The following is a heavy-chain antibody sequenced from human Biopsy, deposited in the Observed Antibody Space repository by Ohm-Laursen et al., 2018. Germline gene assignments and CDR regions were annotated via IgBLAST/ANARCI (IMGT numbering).Heavy chain of an antibody. CDR2: MIPNSGKT. J-gene: IGHJ5*02. CDR3: ARGSPRRVSIFEASIYWFDT. CDR1: GYSFTTYD. D-gene: IGHD6-6*01. Sequence: GSSVKVSCKASGYSFTTYDVNWVRQARGQGLEWIGWMIPNSGKTGYAQRFQGRVTLTMNTSIGTAYMELSGLRSEDTAVYYCARGSPRRVSIFEASIYWFDTWGQGTLVTVSS. V-gene: IGHV1-8*01.